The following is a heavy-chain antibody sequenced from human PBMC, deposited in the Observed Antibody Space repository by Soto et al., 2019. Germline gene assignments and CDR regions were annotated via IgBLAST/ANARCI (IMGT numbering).Heavy chain of an antibody. J-gene: IGHJ4*02. V-gene: IGHV4-39*01. D-gene: IGHD3-9*01. Sequence: SETLSLTCTVSGGSISSSSYYWGWIRQPPGKGLEWIGSIYYSGSTYYNPSLKSRVTISVDTSKNQFSLKLSSVTAADTAVYYCARLRYYDIAAAKRGPPSFDYWGQGTLVTVSS. CDR3: ARLRYYDIAAAKRGPPSFDY. CDR1: GGSISSSSYY. CDR2: IYYSGST.